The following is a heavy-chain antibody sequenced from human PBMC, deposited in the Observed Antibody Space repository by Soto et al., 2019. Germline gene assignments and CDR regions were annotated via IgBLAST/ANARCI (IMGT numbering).Heavy chain of an antibody. J-gene: IGHJ6*02. Sequence: GASVKVSCKASGGTFRSYAISWVRQAPGQGLEWMGGIIPIFGTANYAQKFQGRVTITADESTSTAYMELSSLRSEDTAVYYCASRGDYYGSGSYYTPRYYYYGMDVWGQGTTVTVSS. CDR1: GGTFRSYA. CDR3: ASRGDYYGSGSYYTPRYYYYGMDV. D-gene: IGHD3-10*01. V-gene: IGHV1-69*13. CDR2: IIPIFGTA.